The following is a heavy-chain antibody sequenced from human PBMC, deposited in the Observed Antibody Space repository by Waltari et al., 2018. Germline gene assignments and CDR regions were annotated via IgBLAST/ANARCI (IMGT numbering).Heavy chain of an antibody. Sequence: EVQLVESGGGLVQPGGSLRLSCGAFGFTFSGYWMSWVRQTPGKGLEWVANINYDGSQKYYVDSVKGRFTISRDNAKNSVYLQMNSLRVEDTAVYYCAKSRGFEYWGQGTLITVSS. D-gene: IGHD2-2*01. CDR1: GFTFSGYW. V-gene: IGHV3-7*01. J-gene: IGHJ4*02. CDR3: AKSRGFEY. CDR2: INYDGSQK.